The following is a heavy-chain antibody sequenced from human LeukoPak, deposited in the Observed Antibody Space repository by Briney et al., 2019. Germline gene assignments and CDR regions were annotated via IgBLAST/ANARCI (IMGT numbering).Heavy chain of an antibody. CDR3: VRDKIEAPTILDY. V-gene: IGHV3-7*01. Sequence: GGSLRLSCAASGFSFSSYWMSWVRQAPGKGLEWVANIKQDGSDKYSVDSVKGRFTISRDNAKNSLYLQTNSLRAEDTAVYYCVRDKIEAPTILDYWGQGTLVTVSS. D-gene: IGHD1-1*01. CDR1: GFSFSSYW. J-gene: IGHJ4*02. CDR2: IKQDGSDK.